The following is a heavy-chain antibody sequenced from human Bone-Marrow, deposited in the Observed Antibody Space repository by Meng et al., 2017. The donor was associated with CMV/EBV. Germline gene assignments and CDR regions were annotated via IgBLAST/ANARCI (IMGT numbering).Heavy chain of an antibody. Sequence: SETLSLTCTVSGGSVSSGSYYWSWIRQPPGKGLEWIGYIYYSGSANYNPSFKSRVTISVDTSKNQFSLKLSSLTAADTAVYYCARSHYGGNSRDAFDIWGQGTMVTVSS. J-gene: IGHJ3*02. V-gene: IGHV4-61*01. CDR3: ARSHYGGNSRDAFDI. D-gene: IGHD4-23*01. CDR2: IYYSGSA. CDR1: GGSVSSGSYY.